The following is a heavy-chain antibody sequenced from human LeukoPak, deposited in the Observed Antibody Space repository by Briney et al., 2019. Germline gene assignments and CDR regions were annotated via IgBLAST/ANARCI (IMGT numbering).Heavy chain of an antibody. CDR3: ARGQLGDAYNFEY. Sequence: SETLSLTCTLAGGSISSYYWSWIRQPPGKALEWIGYIYYTGSTSYNPSLTSRVTISVDTSKNQLSLKLNSVTAADTAVYYCARGQLGDAYNFEYWGQGTVATVSS. CDR1: GGSISSYY. D-gene: IGHD5-24*01. V-gene: IGHV4-59*12. CDR2: IYYTGST. J-gene: IGHJ4*02.